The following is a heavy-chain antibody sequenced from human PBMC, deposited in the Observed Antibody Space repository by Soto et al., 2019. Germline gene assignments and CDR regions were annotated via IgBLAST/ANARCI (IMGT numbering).Heavy chain of an antibody. V-gene: IGHV4-39*01. Sequence: SETLSLTCTVSGGSVTNSSYYWGWIRQSPGKGLEWIGSVYYRGRSYSKSSVKSRVTISVDTSKNRFSLSLNSVTASDTAVYFCVSQRTTVPTQAYFDYWGPGALVSVSS. CDR2: VYYRGRS. J-gene: IGHJ4*02. D-gene: IGHD4-17*01. CDR3: VSQRTTVPTQAYFDY. CDR1: GGSVTNSSYY.